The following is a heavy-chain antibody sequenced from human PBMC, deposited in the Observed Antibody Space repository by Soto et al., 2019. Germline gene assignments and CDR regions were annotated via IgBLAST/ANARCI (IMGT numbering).Heavy chain of an antibody. CDR1: GFTFSSYG. D-gene: IGHD3-10*01. J-gene: IGHJ5*02. V-gene: IGHV3-30*18. CDR3: AKDYGSGSYYITPWFDP. Sequence: GGSLRLSCAASGFTFSSYGMHWVRQAPGKGLEWVAVISYDGSNKYYADSVKGRFTISRDNSKNTLYLQMNSLRAEDTAVYYCAKDYGSGSYYITPWFDPWGQGTLVTVSS. CDR2: ISYDGSNK.